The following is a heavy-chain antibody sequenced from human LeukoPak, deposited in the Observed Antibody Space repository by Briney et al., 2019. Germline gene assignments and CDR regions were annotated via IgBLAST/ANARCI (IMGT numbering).Heavy chain of an antibody. CDR2: IYHSGST. V-gene: IGHV4-30-2*01. Sequence: SQTLSLTCAVSGGSISSGGYSWSWIRQPPGKGLEWIGYIYHSGSTYYNPSLKSQVTISVDRSKNQFSLKLSSVTAADTAVYYCARGSITMVRGVIAWFDPWGQGTLVTVSS. CDR3: ARGSITMVRGVIAWFDP. D-gene: IGHD3-10*01. CDR1: GGSISSGGYS. J-gene: IGHJ5*02.